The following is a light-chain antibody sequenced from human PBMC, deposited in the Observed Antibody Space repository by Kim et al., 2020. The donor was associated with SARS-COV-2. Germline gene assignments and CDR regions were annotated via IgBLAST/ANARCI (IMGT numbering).Light chain of an antibody. CDR1: QNIDTY. Sequence: PGERATLSCRASQNIDTYLAWYQQRPGQAPRLLVYDASNRATGVPDRFSGSGSGTDFTLTISSLEPEDFSLYYCQQRNSWPPAVTYGGGTKVDIK. V-gene: IGKV3-11*01. CDR2: DAS. J-gene: IGKJ4*01. CDR3: QQRNSWPPAVT.